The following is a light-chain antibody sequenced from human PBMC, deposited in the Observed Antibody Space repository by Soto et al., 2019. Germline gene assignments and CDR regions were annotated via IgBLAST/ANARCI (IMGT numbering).Light chain of an antibody. J-gene: IGKJ1*01. CDR2: GAS. Sequence: IVLTQSPGTLSLSPGERATLSCRASQTVTSNYLAWYKRKPGQAPRLLIYGASSRATDIPDRFSGSGSGKDFTLTITRLEPEDFAVYFCQKYAGSPSTVGQGTKVEIK. CDR1: QTVTSNY. CDR3: QKYAGSPST. V-gene: IGKV3-20*01.